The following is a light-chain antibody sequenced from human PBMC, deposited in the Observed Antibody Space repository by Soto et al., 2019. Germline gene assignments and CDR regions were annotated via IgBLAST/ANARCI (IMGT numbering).Light chain of an antibody. V-gene: IGLV2-14*01. CDR2: GVT. Sequence: QSALTQPASVSGSPGQSLTISCTGTTSDIGFYDYVSWYQQYPGKAPKLLIYGVTIRPSGISNRFSGSKSGSTASLTISGLRDEDEADYYCTSYTPTGALVFGSGTKLTVL. J-gene: IGLJ3*02. CDR1: TSDIGFYDY. CDR3: TSYTPTGALV.